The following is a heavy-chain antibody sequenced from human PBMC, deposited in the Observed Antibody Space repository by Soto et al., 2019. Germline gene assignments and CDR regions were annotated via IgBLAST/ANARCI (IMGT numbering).Heavy chain of an antibody. J-gene: IGHJ4*02. Sequence: QVQLVESGGGVVQPGRSLRLSCAASGFPFSSYGIHWVRQAPGKGLEWVAVISYDGSNKYYADSLKGRFTISRDNSKNTLSLQMNSLRPEDTAVYYCAKSFARYTGSYSFDYWGQGTLVTVSS. V-gene: IGHV3-30*18. CDR1: GFPFSSYG. CDR2: ISYDGSNK. D-gene: IGHD1-26*01. CDR3: AKSFARYTGSYSFDY.